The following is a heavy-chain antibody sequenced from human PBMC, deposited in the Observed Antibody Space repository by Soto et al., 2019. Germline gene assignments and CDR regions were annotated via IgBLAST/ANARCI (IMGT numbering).Heavy chain of an antibody. CDR1: GFTFRTYA. CDR3: ARTRSAWSDFHYYSLDV. J-gene: IGHJ6*02. D-gene: IGHD1-26*01. Sequence: QVQVVESGGGVVQPGRSLRLSCAASGFTFRTYAMHWVRQAPGKGLEWVAVISHDGSNTDYGDSVKGRFTISRDNSKSTLSLQMNSLRPEDTGVYYCARTRSAWSDFHYYSLDVWGQGTTVTVSS. CDR2: ISHDGSNT. V-gene: IGHV3-30*03.